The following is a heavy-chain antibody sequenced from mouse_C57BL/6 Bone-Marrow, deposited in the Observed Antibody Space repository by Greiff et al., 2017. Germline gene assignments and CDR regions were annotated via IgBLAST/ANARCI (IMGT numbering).Heavy chain of an antibody. CDR1: GFTFSSYG. D-gene: IGHD2-5*01. CDR3: ARQAYYSNYVLDY. Sequence: DVKLVESGGDLVKPGGSLKLSCAASGFTFSSYGMSWVRQTPDKRLEWVATISSGGSYTYYPDSVKGRFTISRDNAKNTLYLQMSSLKSEDTAMYYCARQAYYSNYVLDYWGQGTTLTVSS. J-gene: IGHJ2*01. CDR2: ISSGGSYT. V-gene: IGHV5-6*02.